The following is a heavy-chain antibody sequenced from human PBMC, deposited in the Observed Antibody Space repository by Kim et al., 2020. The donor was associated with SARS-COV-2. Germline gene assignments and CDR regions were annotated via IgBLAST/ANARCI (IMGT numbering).Heavy chain of an antibody. V-gene: IGHV3-30*04. CDR1: GFTFNKYA. CDR3: ARGGNSWASKYYYGMDA. D-gene: IGHD3-16*01. J-gene: IGHJ6*02. CDR2: ISYGGGNE. Sequence: GGSLRLSCAASGFTFNKYAIHWVRQAPGKGLEWLAIISYGGGNEHYGDSVKGRFTSSRDNSMNTLYLQMNSLRPEDTAVYYCARGGNSWASKYYYGMDAWGQGTTVTVSS.